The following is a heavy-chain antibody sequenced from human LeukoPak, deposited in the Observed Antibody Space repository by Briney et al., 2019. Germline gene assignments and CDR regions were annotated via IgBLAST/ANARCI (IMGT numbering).Heavy chain of an antibody. CDR2: IKQDGSEK. J-gene: IGHJ6*03. CDR1: GFTFSSYW. V-gene: IGHV3-7*01. Sequence: GGSLRLSCAASGFTFSSYWMSWVRQAPGKGLEWVAIIKQDGSEKYYVDSVKGRFTISRDNAKNSLYLQMNSLRAEDTAVYYCARDLRVSWNDNYYYYMDVWGKGTTVTVSS. D-gene: IGHD1-1*01. CDR3: ARDLRVSWNDNYYYYMDV.